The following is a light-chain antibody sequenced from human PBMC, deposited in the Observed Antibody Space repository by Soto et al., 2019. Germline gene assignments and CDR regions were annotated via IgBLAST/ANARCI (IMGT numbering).Light chain of an antibody. J-gene: IGLJ1*01. CDR1: SSDIGGYNY. CDR2: DVS. V-gene: IGLV2-14*03. Sequence: QSALTQPASVSGSPGQSITISCTGTSSDIGGYNYVSWYQQHPRNVPKLIIYDVSNRPSGVSNRFSGSKSGNAASLTISGLQAEDEADYYCSSYTSTTTLYVFGTGTKLTVL. CDR3: SSYTSTTTLYV.